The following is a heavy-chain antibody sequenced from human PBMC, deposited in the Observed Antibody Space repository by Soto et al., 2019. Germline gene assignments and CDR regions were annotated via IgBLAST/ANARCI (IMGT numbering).Heavy chain of an antibody. CDR1: GGSISSSSYY. CDR2: IYYSGST. Sequence: SETLSLTCTVSGGSISSSSYYWGWIRQPPGKGLEWIGSIYYSGSTYYNPSLKSRVTISVDTSKNQFSLKLSSVTAADTAVYYCARRGYYVFPAFDTWGKGKMVTV. D-gene: IGHD3-16*01. J-gene: IGHJ3*02. CDR3: ARRGYYVFPAFDT. V-gene: IGHV4-39*01.